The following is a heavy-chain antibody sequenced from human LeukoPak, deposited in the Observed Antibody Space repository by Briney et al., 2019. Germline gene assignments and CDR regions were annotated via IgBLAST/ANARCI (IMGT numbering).Heavy chain of an antibody. CDR2: ISYDGSNK. Sequence: GGSLRLSCAASGFTFSSYGMHWVRQAPGKGLEWVAVISYDGSNKYYADSVKGRFTISRDNSKNTLYLQMNSLRAEDTAVYYCAKDCGELSPYYYYMDVWGKGTTVTVSS. D-gene: IGHD1-26*01. V-gene: IGHV3-30*18. CDR3: AKDCGELSPYYYYMDV. J-gene: IGHJ6*03. CDR1: GFTFSSYG.